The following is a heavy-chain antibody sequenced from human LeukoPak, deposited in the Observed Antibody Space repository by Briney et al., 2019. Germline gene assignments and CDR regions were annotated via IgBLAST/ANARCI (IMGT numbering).Heavy chain of an antibody. CDR1: DGSISSYY. J-gene: IGHJ4*02. Sequence: PSETLSLTCAVSDGSISSYYCSWIRQPAGKGLEWIGRINSTGSTNYNPSLKSRVTISVDKSKNQFSLKLSSVTAADTAVYYCARELNYYGSGSQFDYWGQGTLVTVSS. CDR3: ARELNYYGSGSQFDY. V-gene: IGHV4-4*07. D-gene: IGHD3-10*01. CDR2: INSTGST.